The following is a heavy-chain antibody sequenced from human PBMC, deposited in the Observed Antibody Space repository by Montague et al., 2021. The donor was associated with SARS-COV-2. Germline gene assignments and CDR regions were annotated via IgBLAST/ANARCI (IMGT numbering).Heavy chain of an antibody. CDR3: AHFGILRYFDP. D-gene: IGHD3-9*01. Sequence: VKTTQTLTLTCTFSGFSLSTSEVGVGWIRQPPGKAPEFLALIYGDDDNRYKPSLKSRLTITKVTSKNQVVLTMTNVDPVDTATYYCAHFGILRYFDPWGQGTLVTVSS. V-gene: IGHV2-5*02. CDR2: IYGDDDN. J-gene: IGHJ5*02. CDR1: GFSLSTSEVG.